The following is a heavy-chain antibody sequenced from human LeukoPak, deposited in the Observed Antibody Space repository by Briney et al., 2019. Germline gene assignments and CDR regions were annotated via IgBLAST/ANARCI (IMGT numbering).Heavy chain of an antibody. CDR3: ASSALFGVVDVDY. CDR2: ISSSGSTI. D-gene: IGHD3-3*01. Sequence: PGGSLRLSCAASGFTFSDYYMSWIRQAPGKGLEWVSYISSSGSTIYYADPVKGRFTISRDNAKNSLYLQMNSLRAEDTAVYYCASSALFGVVDVDYWGQGTLVTVSS. V-gene: IGHV3-11*01. J-gene: IGHJ4*02. CDR1: GFTFSDYY.